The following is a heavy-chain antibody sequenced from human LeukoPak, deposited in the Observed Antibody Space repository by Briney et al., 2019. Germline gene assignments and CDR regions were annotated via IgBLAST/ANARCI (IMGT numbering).Heavy chain of an antibody. D-gene: IGHD3-10*01. CDR3: ARAYYYGSGSYWIY. CDR1: GYTFTSYG. Sequence: GASVKVSCKASGYTFTSYGISWVRQAPGQGLEWMGWISSYNGNTNYPQKLQGRVTLTTDTSTTTAYMELRSLRSDDTAVYYCARAYYYGSGSYWIYWGQGTLVTVSS. CDR2: ISSYNGNT. V-gene: IGHV1-18*01. J-gene: IGHJ4*02.